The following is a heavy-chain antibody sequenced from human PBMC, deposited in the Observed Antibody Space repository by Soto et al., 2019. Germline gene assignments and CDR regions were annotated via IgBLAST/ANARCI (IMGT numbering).Heavy chain of an antibody. CDR1: GSTFSSYD. CDR2: IGTADDT. CDR3: ARERIAAAAWYSLDV. Sequence: EVQLLESGGGLVQPGGSLRLSCAASGSTFSSYDMHWVRQVTGKGMEWVSAIGTADDTYSAGSVKSRFTISGEDANNALYHRINSLRAEDTAVYYCARERIAAAAWYSLDVCGRGTMVTVAS. V-gene: IGHV3-13*01. D-gene: IGHD6-13*01. J-gene: IGHJ3*01.